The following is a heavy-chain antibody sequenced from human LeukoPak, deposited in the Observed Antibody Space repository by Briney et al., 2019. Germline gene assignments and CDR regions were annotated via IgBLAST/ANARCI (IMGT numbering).Heavy chain of an antibody. D-gene: IGHD3-10*01. J-gene: IGHJ4*02. Sequence: VASVKVSCKASGYTFTSYYMHWVRQAPGQGLEWMGIINPSGGSTSYAQKFQGRVTMTRDTSTSTVYMELSSLRSEDTAVYHCARVRGGYYGSGSYYNGFDYWGQGTLVTVSS. V-gene: IGHV1-46*01. CDR3: ARVRGGYYGSGSYYNGFDY. CDR2: INPSGGST. CDR1: GYTFTSYY.